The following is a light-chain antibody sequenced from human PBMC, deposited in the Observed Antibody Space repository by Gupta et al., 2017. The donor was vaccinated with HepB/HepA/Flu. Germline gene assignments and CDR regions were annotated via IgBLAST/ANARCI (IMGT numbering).Light chain of an antibody. CDR1: RSDVGGYNY. J-gene: IGLJ2*01. CDR3: ISYTSSSTHVV. CDR2: DVS. Sequence: QSALTQPAYVSGPPGQSSTIPSTGTRSDVGGYNYVSWYQPHPGKAPKLMIYDVSNRLSAVPHRFSGSKSGTTASLTISGLQAEDEADYYCISYTSSSTHVVFGGGTKLTVL. V-gene: IGLV2-14*03.